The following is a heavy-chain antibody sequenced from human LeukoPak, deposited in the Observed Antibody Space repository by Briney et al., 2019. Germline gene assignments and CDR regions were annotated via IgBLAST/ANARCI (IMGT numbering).Heavy chain of an antibody. Sequence: SETLSLTCTVSGGSINSYYWSWIRQPPGKGLEWIGYIYYSGGTNYNPSLKSRVTMSVDTSKHQFSLKLSSVTAADTAVYYCARHDSSGWNDFDYWGQGTLVTVSS. CDR2: IYYSGGT. CDR1: GGSINSYY. V-gene: IGHV4-59*08. J-gene: IGHJ4*02. D-gene: IGHD6-19*01. CDR3: ARHDSSGWNDFDY.